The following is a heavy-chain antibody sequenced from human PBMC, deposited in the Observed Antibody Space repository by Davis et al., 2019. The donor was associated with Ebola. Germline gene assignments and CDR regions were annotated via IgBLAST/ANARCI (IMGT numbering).Heavy chain of an antibody. D-gene: IGHD5-12*01. V-gene: IGHV3-21*01. J-gene: IGHJ4*02. Sequence: GESLKISCAASGFTFGTYTMNCVRQAPGKGLEWVSSISSSTSYIYYADSVKGRFTISRDNAKNSMSLQMNSLRVEDTAVYYCVRAAGSGYYWVDWGQGTLVTVSS. CDR2: ISSSTSYI. CDR1: GFTFGTYT. CDR3: VRAAGSGYYWVD.